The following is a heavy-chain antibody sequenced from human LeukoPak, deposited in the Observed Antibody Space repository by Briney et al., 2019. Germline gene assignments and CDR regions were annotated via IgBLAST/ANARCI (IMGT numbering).Heavy chain of an antibody. CDR3: AKNPAAAAPYYFDY. CDR1: GFTFSSYG. J-gene: IGHJ4*02. CDR2: ISYDGSNK. Sequence: GRSLRLSCAASGFTFSSYGMHWVRQAPGKGLEWVAVISYDGSNKYHADSVKGRFTISRDNSKNTLYLQMNSLRAEDTAVYYCAKNPAAAAPYYFDYWGQGTLVTVSS. D-gene: IGHD6-13*01. V-gene: IGHV3-30*18.